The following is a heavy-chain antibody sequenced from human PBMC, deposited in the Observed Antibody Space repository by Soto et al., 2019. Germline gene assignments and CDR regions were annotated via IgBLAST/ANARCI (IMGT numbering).Heavy chain of an antibody. V-gene: IGHV3-7*01. CDR1: GFTFSSYW. CDR3: ARGSAVTMVRGVLVYYYYGMDV. J-gene: IGHJ6*02. Sequence: GGSLRLSCAASGFTFSSYWMSWVRQAPGKGLEWVANIKQDGSEKYYVDSVKGRFTISRDNAKNSLYLQMNSLRAEDTAVYYCARGSAVTMVRGVLVYYYYGMDVWGQGTTVTVSS. D-gene: IGHD3-10*01. CDR2: IKQDGSEK.